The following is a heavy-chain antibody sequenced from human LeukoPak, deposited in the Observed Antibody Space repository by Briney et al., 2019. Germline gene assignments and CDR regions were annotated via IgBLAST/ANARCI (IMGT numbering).Heavy chain of an antibody. CDR3: ASFPSVIGAFDI. CDR1: GGSISSSSYY. D-gene: IGHD2-21*01. J-gene: IGHJ3*02. CDR2: IYYSGST. Sequence: PSETLSLTCTVSGGSISSSSYYWGWIRQPPGKGLEWIGSIYYSGSTYYNPSLKSRVTISVDTSKNQFSLKLSSVTAADTAVYYCASFPSVIGAFDIWGQGTMVTVSS. V-gene: IGHV4-39*07.